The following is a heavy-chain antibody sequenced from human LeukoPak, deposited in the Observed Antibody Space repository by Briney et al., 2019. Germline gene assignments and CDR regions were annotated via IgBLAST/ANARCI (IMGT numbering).Heavy chain of an antibody. J-gene: IGHJ6*02. CDR2: IYHSGST. V-gene: IGHV4-4*02. CDR3: ARGMLARAGNGMDV. D-gene: IGHD1-14*01. CDR1: GGSISSSNW. Sequence: SETLSLTCAVSGGSISSSNWWSWVRQPPGKGLEWIGEIYHSGSTNYNPSLKSRVTISVDTSKNQFSLKLSSVTAADTAVYYCARGMLARAGNGMDVWGQGTTVTVSS.